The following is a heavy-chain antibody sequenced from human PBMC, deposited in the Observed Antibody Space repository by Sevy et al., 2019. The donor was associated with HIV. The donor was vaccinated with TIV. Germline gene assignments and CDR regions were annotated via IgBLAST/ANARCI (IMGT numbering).Heavy chain of an antibody. V-gene: IGHV4-39*01. CDR2: IYYSGST. CDR3: ASLYYYDSTS. Sequence: SETPSLTFTVSGGPISSSSYYWGWIRQPPGEGLEWIGSIYYSGSTYYNPSLTSRVTISVDTSKNQFSLKLSSVTAADTAVYYCASLYYYDSTSWGQGTLVTVSS. D-gene: IGHD3-22*01. CDR1: GGPISSSSYY. J-gene: IGHJ4*02.